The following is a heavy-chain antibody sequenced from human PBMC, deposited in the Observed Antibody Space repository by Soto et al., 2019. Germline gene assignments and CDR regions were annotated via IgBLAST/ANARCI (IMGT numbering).Heavy chain of an antibody. D-gene: IGHD1-7*01. Sequence: SGGSLRLSCEVSGLTFSNFAMSWVRQAPGKGLEWASAIGGSSGTTFYADSVKGRFTISKDYAKNMLYLQMNSLRAEDTAVYYCAKFKGFNWNYVFDYWGQGVPVTV. CDR1: GLTFSNFA. J-gene: IGHJ4*02. V-gene: IGHV3-23*01. CDR3: AKFKGFNWNYVFDY. CDR2: IGGSSGTT.